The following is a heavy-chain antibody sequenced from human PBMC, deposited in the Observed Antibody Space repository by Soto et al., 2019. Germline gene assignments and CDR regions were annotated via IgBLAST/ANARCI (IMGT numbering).Heavy chain of an antibody. CDR2: INPNSGGT. V-gene: IGHV1-2*02. J-gene: IGHJ4*02. CDR3: ARCYSGSYRVFDX. CDR1: GYTFTGYY. Sequence: ASVKVSCKASGYTFTGYYMHWVRQAPGKGLEWMGWINPNSGGTNYAQKFQGRVTMNRETSISTAYMELSRLRSDDTAVYYCARCYSGSYRVFDXWGQGTLVTVSX. D-gene: IGHD1-26*01.